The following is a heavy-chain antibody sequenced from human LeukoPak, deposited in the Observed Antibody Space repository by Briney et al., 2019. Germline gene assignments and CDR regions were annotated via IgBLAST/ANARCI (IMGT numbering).Heavy chain of an antibody. CDR1: GGSISSSSYY. D-gene: IGHD2-15*01. V-gene: IGHV4-39*07. Sequence: KASGTLSLTCTVSGGSISSSSYYWSWIRQPPGKGLEWIGEINHSGSTNYNPSLKSRVTISVDTSKNQFSLKLSSVTAADTAVYYCARGKDIVVVVAATPGDYYYGMDVWGQGTTVTVSS. J-gene: IGHJ6*02. CDR3: ARGKDIVVVVAATPGDYYYGMDV. CDR2: INHSGST.